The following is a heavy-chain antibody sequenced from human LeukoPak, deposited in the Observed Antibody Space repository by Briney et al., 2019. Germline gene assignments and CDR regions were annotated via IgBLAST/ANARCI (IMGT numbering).Heavy chain of an antibody. CDR1: GGSISSYY. J-gene: IGHJ4*02. CDR2: MYTRGIS. CDR3: AGIAAAGIGGDFDY. Sequence: PSETLSLTCAVSGGSISSYYWSWIRQPAGKGLEWIGRMYTRGISNYNPSLESRVTMSVDTSKNQFSLKLSSVTAADTAVYYCAGIAAAGIGGDFDYWGQGTLVTVSS. D-gene: IGHD6-13*01. V-gene: IGHV4-4*07.